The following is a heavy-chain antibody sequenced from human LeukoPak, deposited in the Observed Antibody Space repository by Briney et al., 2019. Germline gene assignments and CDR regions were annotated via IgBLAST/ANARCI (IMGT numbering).Heavy chain of an antibody. J-gene: IGHJ4*02. Sequence: PGGSLRLSCAASGFTVSSNYMSWVRQAPGEGLEWVTVTYSGGRTYYADSVKGRFTISRDNSKNTLYLQMNSLRAEDTAVYYCARVFHSYDYVWGSYPLPAYFDYWGQGTLVTVSS. CDR1: GFTVSSNY. D-gene: IGHD3-16*02. CDR3: ARVFHSYDYVWGSYPLPAYFDY. V-gene: IGHV3-66*01. CDR2: TYSGGRT.